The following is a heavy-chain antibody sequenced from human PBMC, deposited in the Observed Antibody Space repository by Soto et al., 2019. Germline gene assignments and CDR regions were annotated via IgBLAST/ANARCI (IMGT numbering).Heavy chain of an antibody. D-gene: IGHD6-19*01. CDR1: GFTFSSYV. J-gene: IGHJ4*02. Sequence: GGSLRLSCAASGFTFSSYVMSWVRQAPGKGLEWVSSIRGSGGTTYYADSVKGRFTISRDNSKNTLYLQMNSLRAEDTAVYYYAKDRGQTLAGNPDFEYWGQGTLVTVSS. CDR3: AKDRGQTLAGNPDFEY. V-gene: IGHV3-23*01. CDR2: IRGSGGTT.